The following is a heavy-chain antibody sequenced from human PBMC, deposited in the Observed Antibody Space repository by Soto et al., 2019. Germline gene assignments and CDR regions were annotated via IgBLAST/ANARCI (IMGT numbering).Heavy chain of an antibody. Sequence: QVQLVQSGAEVKNPGSSVKVSCKTSGGTFNSYLIDWVRQAPGQGLEWTGGIIPSFGTAKYAQKFQGRVTITADKSTTTAYMELRTLTSEDTAVYYCARGLDQPPVGLYFDTWGQGTLVTVSS. CDR2: IIPSFGTA. CDR3: ARGLDQPPVGLYFDT. V-gene: IGHV1-69*06. D-gene: IGHD2-2*01. CDR1: GGTFNSYL. J-gene: IGHJ4*02.